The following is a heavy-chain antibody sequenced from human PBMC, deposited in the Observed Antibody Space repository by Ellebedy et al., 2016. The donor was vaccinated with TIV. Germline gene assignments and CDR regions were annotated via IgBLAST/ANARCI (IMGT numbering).Heavy chain of an antibody. Sequence: AASVKVSCKASVCTFSSYAISWVRPAPGQGLEWLGGIIPVLDTANYAQKFQGRLTITADESTTTAYMGLSSLTSEDTAVYYCASFHDEFDYWGQGTLVTVSS. CDR3: ASFHDEFDY. J-gene: IGHJ4*02. D-gene: IGHD3-3*01. CDR1: VCTFSSYA. V-gene: IGHV1-69*13. CDR2: IIPVLDTA.